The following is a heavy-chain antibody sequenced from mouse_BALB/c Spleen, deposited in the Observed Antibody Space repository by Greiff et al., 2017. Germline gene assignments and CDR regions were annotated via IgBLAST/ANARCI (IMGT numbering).Heavy chain of an antibody. Sequence: EVKLMESGGGLVKPGGSLKLSCAASGFAFSSYDMSWVRQTPEKRLEWVAYISSGGDSTYYPDTVKGRFNISRDNAKNTLYLQMSSLKSEDTAMYYCARRYYRYDEGGSYFDYWGQGTTLTVSS. J-gene: IGHJ2*01. CDR3: ARRYYRYDEGGSYFDY. D-gene: IGHD2-14*01. CDR1: GFAFSSYD. V-gene: IGHV5-12-1*01. CDR2: ISSGGDST.